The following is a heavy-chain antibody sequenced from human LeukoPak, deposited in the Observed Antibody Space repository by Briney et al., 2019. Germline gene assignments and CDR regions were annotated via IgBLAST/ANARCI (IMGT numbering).Heavy chain of an antibody. D-gene: IGHD1-26*01. J-gene: IGHJ5*02. CDR3: AREGFLVGAIAYHH. CDR2: IYYSGST. CDR1: GGSISSSSYY. V-gene: IGHV4-39*07. Sequence: SETLSLTCTVSGGSISSSSYYWGWIRQPPGKGLEWIGSIYYSGSTYYNPSLKSRVTISVDTSKNQFSLKLSSVTAADTAVYYCAREGFLVGAIAYHHWGQGTLVTVSS.